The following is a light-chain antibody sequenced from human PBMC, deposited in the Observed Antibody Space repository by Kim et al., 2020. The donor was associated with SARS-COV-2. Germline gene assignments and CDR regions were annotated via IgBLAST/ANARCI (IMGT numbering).Light chain of an antibody. J-gene: IGLJ3*02. CDR2: LEGSGSY. V-gene: IGLV4-60*03. CDR1: SGHSSTI. CDR3: EAWDTNTRV. Sequence: SVKLTCTLNSGHSSTIIAWHQQQPGKAPRYFMKLEGSGSYNKGSGVPDLFSGSSSGAARYLTISNLQSEDEADYYCEAWDTNTRVFGGGTQLTVL.